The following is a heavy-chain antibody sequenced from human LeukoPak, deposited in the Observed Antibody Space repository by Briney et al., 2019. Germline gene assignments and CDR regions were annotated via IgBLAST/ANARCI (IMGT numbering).Heavy chain of an antibody. CDR3: AKDQGYCSGGSCPYWYFDL. D-gene: IGHD2-15*01. Sequence: GGSLRLSCAASGFTFSSYAMSWVRQAPGKGLEWVSAISGSGGSTYYADSVKGRFTISRDNSKNTLYLQMNSLRAEDTAVYYCAKDQGYCSGGSCPYWYFDLWGRGTLVTVSS. CDR2: ISGSGGST. CDR1: GFTFSSYA. V-gene: IGHV3-23*01. J-gene: IGHJ2*01.